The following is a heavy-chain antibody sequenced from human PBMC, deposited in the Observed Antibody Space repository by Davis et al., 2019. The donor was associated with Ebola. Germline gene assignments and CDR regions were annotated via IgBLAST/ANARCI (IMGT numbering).Heavy chain of an antibody. CDR1: GGSFSGYY. Sequence: SETLSLTCAVYGGSFSGYYWSWIRQPPGKGLEWLGEINHSGSTNYNPSLKSRVTISVDTSKNQFSLKLSSVTAADTAVYYCARAFLYDSSGYYYPLYFDYWGQGTLVTVSS. J-gene: IGHJ4*02. D-gene: IGHD3-22*01. CDR2: INHSGST. V-gene: IGHV4-34*01. CDR3: ARAFLYDSSGYYYPLYFDY.